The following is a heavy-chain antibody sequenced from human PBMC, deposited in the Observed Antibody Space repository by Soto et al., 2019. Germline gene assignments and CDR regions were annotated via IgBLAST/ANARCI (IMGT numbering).Heavy chain of an antibody. CDR2: INHSGST. V-gene: IGHV4-34*01. J-gene: IGHJ4*02. CDR1: GGSFSGYY. CDR3: ARGKTWIQLWYAVDY. Sequence: SETLSLTCAVYGGSFSGYYWSWIRQPPGKGLEWIGEINHSGSTNYNPSLKSRVTISVDTSKNQFSLKLSSVTAADTAVYYCARGKTWIQLWYAVDYWGQGTLVTVSS. D-gene: IGHD5-18*01.